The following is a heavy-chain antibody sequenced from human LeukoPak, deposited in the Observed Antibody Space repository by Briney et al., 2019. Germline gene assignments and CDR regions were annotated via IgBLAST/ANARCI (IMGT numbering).Heavy chain of an antibody. D-gene: IGHD6-13*01. CDR3: ARDSSPGEQQLDGAYYYYGMDV. CDR1: GFTFSSYA. CDR2: ISYDGSNK. Sequence: GRSLRLSCAASGFTFSSYAMHWVRQAPGKGLEWVAVISYDGSNKYYADSVKGRFTISRDNSKNTLYLQMNSLRAEDTAVYYCARDSSPGEQQLDGAYYYYGMDVWGQGTTVTVSS. V-gene: IGHV3-30*04. J-gene: IGHJ6*02.